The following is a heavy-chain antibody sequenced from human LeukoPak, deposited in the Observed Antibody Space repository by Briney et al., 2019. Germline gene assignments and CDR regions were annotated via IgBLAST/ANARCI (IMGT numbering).Heavy chain of an antibody. D-gene: IGHD3-22*01. J-gene: IGHJ4*02. V-gene: IGHV3-7*01. CDR2: INQDGSEK. Sequence: GGSLRLSCAVSGFSITNYWMTWVRQAPGKGLEWVANINQDGSEKYYVDSVKGRFTISRDNAKSSLYLQMNSLRADDTAVYYCARDRALYDSRRGYYYTEDDYWGQGTLVTVSS. CDR3: ARDRALYDSRRGYYYTEDDY. CDR1: GFSITNYW.